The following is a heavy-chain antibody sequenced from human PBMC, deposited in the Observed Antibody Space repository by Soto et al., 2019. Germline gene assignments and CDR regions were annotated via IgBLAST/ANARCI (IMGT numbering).Heavy chain of an antibody. CDR3: VRDPSRGIEWARYVDL. D-gene: IGHD1-26*01. CDR1: GLSLYNYA. J-gene: IGHJ2*01. CDR2: ISLSSANI. Sequence: VQLVESGGGLVQPGGSLRLSCAASGLSLYNYAMDWVRQAPGQGLEWVSYISLSSANIHYADSVRGRFTVSRDNAKNSLYLQMNSLRAEDTAVYYCVRDPSRGIEWARYVDLWGRGTLVTVSS. V-gene: IGHV3-48*01.